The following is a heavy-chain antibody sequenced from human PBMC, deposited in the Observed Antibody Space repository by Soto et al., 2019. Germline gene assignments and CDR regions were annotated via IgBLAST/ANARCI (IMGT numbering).Heavy chain of an antibody. Sequence: ESGGGVVQPGRSLRLSCAASGFTFSSYAMHWVRQAPGKGLEWVAVISYDGSNKYYADSVKGRFTISRDNSKNTLYLQMNSLRAEDTAVYYCARITGSTWYYFDYWGQGTLVTVSS. J-gene: IGHJ4*02. CDR3: ARITGSTWYYFDY. CDR1: GFTFSSYA. D-gene: IGHD1-20*01. V-gene: IGHV3-30-3*01. CDR2: ISYDGSNK.